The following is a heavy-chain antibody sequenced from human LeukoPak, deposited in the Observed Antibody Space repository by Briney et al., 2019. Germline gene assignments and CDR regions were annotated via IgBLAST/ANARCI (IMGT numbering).Heavy chain of an antibody. J-gene: IGHJ6*02. CDR1: GGSISSYY. Sequence: SETLSLTCTVSGGSISSYYWSWIRQPPGKGLEGIGYIYYSGSTNYSPSLKSRVTISVDTSKNQFSLKLSSVTAADTAVYYCARSEYSYYGMDVWGQGTTVTVSS. CDR2: IYYSGST. V-gene: IGHV4-59*01. CDR3: ARSEYSYYGMDV.